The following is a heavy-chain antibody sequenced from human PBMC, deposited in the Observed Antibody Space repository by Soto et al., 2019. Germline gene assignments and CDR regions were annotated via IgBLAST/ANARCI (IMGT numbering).Heavy chain of an antibody. Sequence: QVQLVQSGAEVKKPGSSVKVSCKASGGTFSSYAISWVRQAPGQGLEWIGGIIPIFGTANYAQKFQGRVTITADESTSTAYMELSSLRSEDTAVYYCARVGYCSSTSCQGNWFDPWGQGTLVTVSS. V-gene: IGHV1-69*01. D-gene: IGHD2-2*01. CDR1: GGTFSSYA. CDR2: IIPIFGTA. J-gene: IGHJ5*02. CDR3: ARVGYCSSTSCQGNWFDP.